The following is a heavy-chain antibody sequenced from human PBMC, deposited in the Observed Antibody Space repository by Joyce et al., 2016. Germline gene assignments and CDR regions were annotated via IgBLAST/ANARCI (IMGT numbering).Heavy chain of an antibody. CDR1: GFDFNFYT. CDR3: ARESDGDYSYDY. D-gene: IGHD4-17*01. V-gene: IGHV3-21*06. Sequence: LTIACEASGFDFNFYTMGWVHQAPGKGLEWVCSITRASNYIYYADSVKGRFTISRDNAKNSLYLQMKNLTVEDTAVYYCARESDGDYSYDYWGQGTLVTVSP. CDR2: ITRASNYI. J-gene: IGHJ4*02.